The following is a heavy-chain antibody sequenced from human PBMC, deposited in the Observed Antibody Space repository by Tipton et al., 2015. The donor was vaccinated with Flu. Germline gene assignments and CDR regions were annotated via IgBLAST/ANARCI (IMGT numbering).Heavy chain of an antibody. Sequence: TLSLTCTVSGYSISSRYYWGWIRQPPGKGLEWIGTIDRSGNTHYNPSLESRVTVLADTSKNQVSLRLSSVTAADTAIYYCARLRLGRHLSDFDYWGQGTLVTVSS. CDR3: ARLRLGRHLSDFDY. CDR2: IDRSGNT. D-gene: IGHD3-16*01. CDR1: GYSISSRYY. V-gene: IGHV4-38-2*02. J-gene: IGHJ4*02.